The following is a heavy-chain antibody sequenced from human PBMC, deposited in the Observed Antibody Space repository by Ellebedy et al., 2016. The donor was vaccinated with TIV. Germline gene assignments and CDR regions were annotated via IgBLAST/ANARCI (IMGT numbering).Heavy chain of an antibody. CDR3: AKDQVAGDGRWVFDS. V-gene: IGHV3-23*01. D-gene: IGHD5-24*01. J-gene: IGHJ3*01. CDR1: GFTFSAFA. CDR2: MHGSGRGI. Sequence: PGGSLRLSCEASGFTFSAFAMGWVRQTPGKGLEWVSGMHGSGRGIYYSESVKGRFIISRDNSKNILYLQMNSLRAEDTAIYYCAKDQVAGDGRWVFDSWGQGTVVTVSS.